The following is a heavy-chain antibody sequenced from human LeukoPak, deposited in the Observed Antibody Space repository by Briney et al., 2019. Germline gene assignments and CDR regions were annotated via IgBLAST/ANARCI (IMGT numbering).Heavy chain of an antibody. CDR3: ARDVPDASGRYYYFDY. V-gene: IGHV1-2*02. Sequence: ASVKVSCKASGYTFTGYYMHWVRQAPGQGLEWMGWINPNSGGTNYAQKFQGRVTMTRDTSISTAYMELSRLRSDDTAVYYCARDVPDASGRYYYFDYWGQGTLVTVSS. CDR1: GYTFTGYY. J-gene: IGHJ4*02. D-gene: IGHD1-26*01. CDR2: INPNSGGT.